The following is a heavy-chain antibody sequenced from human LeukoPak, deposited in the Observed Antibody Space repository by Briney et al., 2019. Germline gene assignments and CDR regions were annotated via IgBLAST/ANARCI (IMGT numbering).Heavy chain of an antibody. J-gene: IGHJ4*02. D-gene: IGHD2-21*01. CDR1: GGTFSSYA. Sequence: ASVTVSCKASGGTFSSYAISWVRQAPGQGLEWMGRIIPILGIANYAQKFQGRVTITADKSTSTAYMELSSLRSEDTAVYYCARVGDVGGDYWGQGTLVTVSS. V-gene: IGHV1-69*04. CDR2: IIPILGIA. CDR3: ARVGDVGGDY.